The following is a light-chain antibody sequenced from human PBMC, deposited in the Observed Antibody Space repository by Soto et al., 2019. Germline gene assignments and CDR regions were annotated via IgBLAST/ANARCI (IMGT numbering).Light chain of an antibody. Sequence: QSVLTQPPSVSGAPGQRVTISCTGSSSNIGAGYDARWYQQLPGTAPKLLIYGNSNRPSGVPDRFSGSKSGTSASLAITGLQAEDEADYYCQSYDSALSAAVFGGGTQLTVL. V-gene: IGLV1-40*01. CDR3: QSYDSALSAAV. J-gene: IGLJ7*01. CDR2: GNS. CDR1: SSNIGAGYD.